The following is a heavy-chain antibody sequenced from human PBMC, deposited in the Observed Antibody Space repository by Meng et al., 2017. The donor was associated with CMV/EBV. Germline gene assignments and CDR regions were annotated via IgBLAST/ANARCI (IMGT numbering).Heavy chain of an antibody. CDR2: INHSGST. CDR1: GGSFSGYY. V-gene: IGHV4-34*01. J-gene: IGHJ5*02. D-gene: IGHD2-2*01. CDR3: ARALVPHRWGWFDP. Sequence: SETLSLTCAVYGGSFSGYYWSWIRQPPGKGLEWIGEINHSGSTNYNPSLKSRVTISVDTSKNQFSLKLSSVTAAYTAVYYCARALVPHRWGWFDPWGQGTLVTVSS.